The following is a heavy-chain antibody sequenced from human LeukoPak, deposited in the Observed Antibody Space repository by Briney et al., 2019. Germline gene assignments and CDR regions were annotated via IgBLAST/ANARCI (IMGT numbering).Heavy chain of an antibody. V-gene: IGHV3-11*06. CDR3: ARGYCSSTSCYTFDYYYGMDV. CDR2: ISSSSSYI. CDR1: GFTFSDYY. D-gene: IGHD2-2*02. J-gene: IGHJ6*02. Sequence: GGSLRLSCAASGFTFSDYYMSWIRQAPGKGLEWVSYISSSSSYIYYADSVKGRFTISRDNAKNSLYLQMNSLRAEDTAVYYCARGYCSSTSCYTFDYYYGMDVWGQGTTVTVSS.